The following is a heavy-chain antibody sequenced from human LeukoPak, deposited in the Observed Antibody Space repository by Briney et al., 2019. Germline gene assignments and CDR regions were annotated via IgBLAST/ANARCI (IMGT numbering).Heavy chain of an antibody. CDR3: ARYDAVAGTFDY. V-gene: IGHV3-53*01. D-gene: IGHD6-19*01. CDR1: GFTVSSNY. CDR2: IYSGGST. J-gene: IGHJ4*02. Sequence: PGGSLRLSCAASGFTVSSNYMSWVRQAPGKGLEWVSVIYSGGSTYYADSVKGRFTTSRDNSKNTLYLQMNSLRAEDTAVYYCARYDAVAGTFDYWGQGTLVTVSS.